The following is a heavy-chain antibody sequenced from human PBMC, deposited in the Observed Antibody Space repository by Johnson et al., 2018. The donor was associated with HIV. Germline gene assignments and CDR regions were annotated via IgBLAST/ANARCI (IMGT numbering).Heavy chain of an antibody. CDR1: GFTFSNYG. V-gene: IGHV3-30*02. CDR2: LRYDGSNK. Sequence: QMLLVESGGGVVQPGGSLRLSCAASGFTFSNYGMHWVRQAPGKGLEWVAFLRYDGSNKYYADSVKGRFTISRDNSKNTLYLQMNSLRPEDTAVYYCARDRRYYGSGSYGGAFDIWGQGTVVTVSS. CDR3: ARDRRYYGSGSYGGAFDI. J-gene: IGHJ3*02. D-gene: IGHD3-10*01.